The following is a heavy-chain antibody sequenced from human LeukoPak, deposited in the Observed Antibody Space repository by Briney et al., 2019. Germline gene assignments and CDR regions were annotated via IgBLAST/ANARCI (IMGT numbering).Heavy chain of an antibody. Sequence: AGGSLRLACAASGFTFSSDSMSWVRQAPGNGLEWFSAISGSGGSKYYAASVKGRFTISRDNSKNTLYLQMNSLRAEDTAVYYCAKVEKVAGRYYFDYWGQGTLVTVSS. J-gene: IGHJ4*02. CDR3: AKVEKVAGRYYFDY. V-gene: IGHV3-23*01. CDR1: GFTFSSDS. D-gene: IGHD6-19*01. CDR2: ISGSGGSK.